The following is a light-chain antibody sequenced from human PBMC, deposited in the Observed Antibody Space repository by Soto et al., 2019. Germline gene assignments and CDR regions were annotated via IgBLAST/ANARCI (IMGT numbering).Light chain of an antibody. CDR3: AAWDDSLSAL. V-gene: IGLV1-47*01. CDR1: SSNIGSNY. Sequence: QSVLTQPPSASGTPGQRVTISCSGSSSNIGSNYVYWYQQLPGTAPKLLIYRNNQRPSGVPDRFSGSKSGTSASLAISGLRSEDEADDDCAAWDDSLSALFGGGTKLTVL. J-gene: IGLJ2*01. CDR2: RNN.